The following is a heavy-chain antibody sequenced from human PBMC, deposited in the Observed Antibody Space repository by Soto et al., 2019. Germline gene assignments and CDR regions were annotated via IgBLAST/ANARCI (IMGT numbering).Heavy chain of an antibody. CDR3: SRKTYYFPSGGDV. Sequence: EVQLVESGGGLVQPGGSLRLSCTASGFAVRHNYMTWVRQAPGQGLEWVSVIYSGGDTAYADSVKRRFTISRHPSQNTLYLQKTSMSAEDTAVYYCSRKTYYFPSGGDVWGKGTAVTVSS. CDR1: GFAVRHNY. CDR2: IYSGGDT. D-gene: IGHD3-10*01. V-gene: IGHV3-53*04. J-gene: IGHJ6*04.